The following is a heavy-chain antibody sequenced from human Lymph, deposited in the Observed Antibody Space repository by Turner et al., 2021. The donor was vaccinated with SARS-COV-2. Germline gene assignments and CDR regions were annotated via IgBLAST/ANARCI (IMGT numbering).Heavy chain of an antibody. CDR2: IIPILRIA. Sequence: QVQLVQSGAEVKKPGSSVKVSCKASGGTFSSYAISWVRQAPGQGLEWMGGIIPILRIATYAQKFQGRVTITADKSTSTAYMGLSSLRSEDPAVFYCARVVGGFGELGYYYYYGMDVWGQGTTVTVSS. CDR3: ARVVGGFGELGYYYYYGMDV. CDR1: GGTFSSYA. J-gene: IGHJ6*02. D-gene: IGHD3-10*01. V-gene: IGHV1-69*10.